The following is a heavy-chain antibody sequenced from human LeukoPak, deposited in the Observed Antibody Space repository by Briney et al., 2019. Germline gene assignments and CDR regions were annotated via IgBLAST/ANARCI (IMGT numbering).Heavy chain of an antibody. D-gene: IGHD3-22*01. CDR2: INHSGST. CDR1: GGSFSGYY. J-gene: IGHJ4*02. V-gene: IGHV4-34*01. Sequence: SETLSLTCAVYGGSFSGYYWSWIRQPPGKGLEWIGEINHSGSTNYNPSLKSRVTISVDTSKNQFSLKLSSVTAADTAVYYCARMPAYYYDSSGRIWDYWGQGTPVTVSS. CDR3: ARMPAYYYDSSGRIWDY.